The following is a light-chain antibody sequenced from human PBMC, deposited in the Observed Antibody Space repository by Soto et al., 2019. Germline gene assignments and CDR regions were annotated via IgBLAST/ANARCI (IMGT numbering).Light chain of an antibody. CDR3: QRYNGAST. V-gene: IGKV1-27*01. CDR1: QGISNF. J-gene: IGKJ1*01. CDR2: AAS. Sequence: DIQMTQSPSSLSASVGDRVTITCRVSQGISNFLAWYQQRPGQVPKLLIYAASTLQSGVPSRFSASGSGTDFTLTISSLQPEDVATYYCQRYNGASTFGQGTKVEIK.